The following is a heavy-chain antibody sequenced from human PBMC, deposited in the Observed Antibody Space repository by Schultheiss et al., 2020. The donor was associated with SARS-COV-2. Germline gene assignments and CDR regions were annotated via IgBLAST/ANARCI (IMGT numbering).Heavy chain of an antibody. J-gene: IGHJ5*02. CDR2: INHSGST. Sequence: SETLSLTCAVYGGSFSGYYWSWIRQPPGKGLEWIGEINHSGSTNYNPSLKSRVTISVDTSKNQFSLKLSSVTAADTAVYYCARGPAANWFDPWGQGTLVTVSS. V-gene: IGHV4-34*01. CDR3: ARGPAANWFDP. CDR1: GGSFSGYY. D-gene: IGHD2-2*01.